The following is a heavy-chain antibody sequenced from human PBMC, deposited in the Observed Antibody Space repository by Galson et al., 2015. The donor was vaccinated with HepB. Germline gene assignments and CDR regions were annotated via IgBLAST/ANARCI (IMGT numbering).Heavy chain of an antibody. CDR1: GSSFTSYW. CDR3: ARQREGIVPARGGMDV. CDR2: IYPGDSDT. Sequence: QSGAEVKKPGESLKISCKGSGSSFTSYWIGWARQMPGKGPEWMGIIYPGDSDTRYSPSFQGQVTISADKSISTAYLQRSSLKASDTAMYYCARQREGIVPARGGMDVWGQGTTVTVSS. D-gene: IGHD2-2*01. J-gene: IGHJ6*02. V-gene: IGHV5-51*01.